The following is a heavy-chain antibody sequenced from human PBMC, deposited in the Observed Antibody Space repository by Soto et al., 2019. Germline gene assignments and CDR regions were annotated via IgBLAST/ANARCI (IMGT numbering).Heavy chain of an antibody. CDR2: ISGYNDNV. D-gene: IGHD3-16*01. Sequence: VQLVQSGAEVKKPGASVKVSCKASGYTFVSYGIIWVRQVPGQGLEWMGWISGYNDNVNYAQNFQGRLTLSKDTSTSTAYMELRSLRSDDTAVYYCARDLAGQHGDSWGQGTLTTVSS. J-gene: IGHJ4*02. V-gene: IGHV1-18*01. CDR3: ARDLAGQHGDS. CDR1: GYTFVSYG.